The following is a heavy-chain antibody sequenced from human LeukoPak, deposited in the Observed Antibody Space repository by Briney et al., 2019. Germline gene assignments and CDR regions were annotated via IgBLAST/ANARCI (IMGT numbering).Heavy chain of an antibody. Sequence: ASVKVSCKASGYTFTSYDINWVRQAPGKGLEWMGGFDPEDGETIYAQKFQGRVTMTEDTSTDTAYMELSSLRSEDTAVYYCATDDILTGYYSYYWGQGTLVTVSS. V-gene: IGHV1-24*01. CDR1: GYTFTSYD. CDR2: FDPEDGET. CDR3: ATDDILTGYYSYY. J-gene: IGHJ4*02. D-gene: IGHD3-9*01.